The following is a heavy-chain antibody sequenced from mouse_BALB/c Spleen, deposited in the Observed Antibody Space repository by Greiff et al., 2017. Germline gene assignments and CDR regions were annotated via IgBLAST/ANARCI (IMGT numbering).Heavy chain of an antibody. CDR2: ISSGGSYT. CDR3: ARQDYRYDVSYAMDY. J-gene: IGHJ4*01. Sequence: EVNLVESGGDLVKPGGSLKLSCAASGFTFSSYGMSWVRQTPDKRLEWVATISSGGSYTYYPDSVKGRFTISRDNAKNTLYLQMSSLKSEDTAMYYCARQDYRYDVSYAMDYWGQGTSVTVSS. CDR1: GFTFSSYG. D-gene: IGHD2-14*01. V-gene: IGHV5-6*01.